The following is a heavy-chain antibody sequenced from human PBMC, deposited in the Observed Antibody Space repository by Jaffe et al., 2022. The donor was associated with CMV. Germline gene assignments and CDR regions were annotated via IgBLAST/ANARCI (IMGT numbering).Heavy chain of an antibody. CDR1: GFSLSTSGMC. V-gene: IGHV2-70*01. CDR3: ARLNYYDSSGSHRDAFDI. J-gene: IGHJ3*02. Sequence: QVTLRESGPALVKPTQTLTLTCTFSGFSLSTSGMCVSWIRQPPGKALEWLALIDWDDDKYYSTSLKTRLTISKDTSKNQVVLTMTNMDPVDTATYYCARLNYYDSSGSHRDAFDIWGQGTMVTVSS. D-gene: IGHD3-22*01. CDR2: IDWDDDK.